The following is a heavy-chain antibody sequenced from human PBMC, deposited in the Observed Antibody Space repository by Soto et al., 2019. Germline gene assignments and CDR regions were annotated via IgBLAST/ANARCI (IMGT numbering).Heavy chain of an antibody. Sequence: ASVKVSCKASGYTFTSNGISWVRQAPGQGLDWMGWISTYNGNTNYAQKLQGRVTMTTDTSTSTAHMELRSLRSDDTAVYYCARGGDPLGYYDSSGYYLNWFDPWGQGTLVTVSS. CDR3: ARGGDPLGYYDSSGYYLNWFDP. J-gene: IGHJ5*02. D-gene: IGHD3-22*01. CDR2: ISTYNGNT. CDR1: GYTFTSNG. V-gene: IGHV1-18*01.